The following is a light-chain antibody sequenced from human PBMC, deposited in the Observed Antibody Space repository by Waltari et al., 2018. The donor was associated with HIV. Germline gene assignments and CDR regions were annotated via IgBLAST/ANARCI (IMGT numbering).Light chain of an antibody. V-gene: IGLV1-47*01. CDR1: SSNIGSNY. J-gene: IGLJ3*02. CDR2: RNN. CDR3: AAWDGSLSVVL. Sequence: QSELTQPTSASGTSGQRVTISCSGCSSNIGSNYVYWYQQAPGKAPKLLIYRNNKRPSGVPDRFSGAKSGTSASLAISGLRSDDEADYYCAAWDGSLSVVLFGGGTKLTVL.